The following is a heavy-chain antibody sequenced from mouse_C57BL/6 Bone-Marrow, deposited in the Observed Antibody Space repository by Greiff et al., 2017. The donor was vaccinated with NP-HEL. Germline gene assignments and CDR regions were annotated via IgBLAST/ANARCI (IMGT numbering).Heavy chain of an antibody. CDR2: IDPENGDT. CDR1: GFNIKDDY. CDR3: TTGSSYGIY. D-gene: IGHD1-1*01. Sequence: EVQRVESGAELVRPGASVKLSCTASGFNIKDDYMHWVKQRPEQGLEWIGWIDPENGDTEYASKFQGKATITADTSSNTAYLQLSSLTSEDTAVYYCTTGSSYGIYWGQGTTLTVSS. J-gene: IGHJ2*01. V-gene: IGHV14-4*01.